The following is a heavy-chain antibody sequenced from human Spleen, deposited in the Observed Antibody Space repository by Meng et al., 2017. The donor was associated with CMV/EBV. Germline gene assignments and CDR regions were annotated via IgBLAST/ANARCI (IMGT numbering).Heavy chain of an antibody. J-gene: IGHJ6*02. Sequence: ASVKVSCKASGGTFTSYYMHWVRQATGQGLEWMGIINPSGGSTSYAQKFQGRVTMTRDTSTSTVYMELSSLRSEDTAVYYCARDPEIVVVPAAYYYGMDVWGQGTTVTVSS. CDR2: INPSGGST. CDR1: GGTFTSYY. CDR3: ARDPEIVVVPAAYYYGMDV. V-gene: IGHV1-46*01. D-gene: IGHD2-2*01.